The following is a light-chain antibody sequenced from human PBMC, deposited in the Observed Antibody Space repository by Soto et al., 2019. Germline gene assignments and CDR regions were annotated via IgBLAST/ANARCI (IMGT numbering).Light chain of an antibody. CDR3: QHYNSYSEA. CDR1: QSISNW. Sequence: DIQMTQSPSTLPASVGDRVTITCRASQSISNWLAWYQQKPGTAPKVLIYKASSLQSGVSSRFSGGGSGTEFTLTISSLQPEDFATYYCQHYNSYSEAFGQGTKVDIK. CDR2: KAS. V-gene: IGKV1-5*03. J-gene: IGKJ1*01.